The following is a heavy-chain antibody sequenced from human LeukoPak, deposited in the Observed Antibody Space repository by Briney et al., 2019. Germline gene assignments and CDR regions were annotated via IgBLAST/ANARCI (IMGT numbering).Heavy chain of an antibody. D-gene: IGHD6-6*01. J-gene: IGHJ6*03. V-gene: IGHV3-48*04. CDR2: ISGSSTTI. CDR3: ARDESIGARHEDWYYYYYMDV. Sequence: GGSLRLSCAASGFTFSRFGMNWVRQAPGKGLEWVSYISGSSTTIYSADSVEGRISTSRDNAKNSLYLHMNSLRAEDTAVYYCARDESIGARHEDWYYYYYMDVWGKGTTVTVSS. CDR1: GFTFSRFG.